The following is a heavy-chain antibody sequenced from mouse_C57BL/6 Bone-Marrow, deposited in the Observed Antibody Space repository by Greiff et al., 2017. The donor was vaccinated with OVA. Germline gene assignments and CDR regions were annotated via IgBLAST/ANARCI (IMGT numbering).Heavy chain of an antibody. V-gene: IGHV14-3*01. J-gene: IGHJ4*01. CDR1: GFNINNTY. CDR3: ARVYYSNYWMYYYALDY. Sequence: DVQLQESVAELVRPGASVKLSCTASGFNINNTYMHWVKQRPEQGLEWIGRIDPANGNTKYAPKFQGKATITADPSSNTAYLQLSSLTSADTAIYYCARVYYSNYWMYYYALDYWGQGTSVTVSS. CDR2: IDPANGNT. D-gene: IGHD2-5*01.